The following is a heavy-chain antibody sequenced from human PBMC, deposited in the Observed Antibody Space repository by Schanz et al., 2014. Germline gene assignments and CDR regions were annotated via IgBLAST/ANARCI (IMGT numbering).Heavy chain of an antibody. CDR3: TKDSIPFAGDLPPSFGY. V-gene: IGHV3-9*01. Sequence: EVQLVESGGGLVQPGRSLRLSCAASGFTFDDYAMHWVRQAPGRGLEWVSGISWNSGTIGYADSVKGRFTISRDNAKNSLYLQMNSLRAEDTALYYCTKDSIPFAGDLPPSFGYWGQGTLVTVSS. CDR2: ISWNSGTI. CDR1: GFTFDDYA. J-gene: IGHJ4*02.